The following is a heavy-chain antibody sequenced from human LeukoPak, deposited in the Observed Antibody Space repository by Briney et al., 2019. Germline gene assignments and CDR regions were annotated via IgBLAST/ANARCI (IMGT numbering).Heavy chain of an antibody. V-gene: IGHV4-39*01. J-gene: IGHJ4*02. Sequence: SETLSLTCTVSGGSISSSSYYWGWIRQPPGEGLEWIGSIYYSGSTYYNPSLKSRVTISVDTSKNQFSLKLSSVTAADTAVYYCASPIAAAGYGLDYWGQGTLVTVSS. CDR2: IYYSGST. CDR1: GGSISSSSYY. CDR3: ASPIAAAGYGLDY. D-gene: IGHD6-13*01.